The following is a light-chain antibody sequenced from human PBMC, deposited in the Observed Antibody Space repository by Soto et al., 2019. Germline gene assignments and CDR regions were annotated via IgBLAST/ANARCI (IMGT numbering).Light chain of an antibody. Sequence: EIVLTQSPATLSLSPGDRATLSCRASQSVSSYLAWYQQKPGQAPRLLIYDASNRAAGIPARFSGSWSGTDFTLSITSLEPEYFAVYYCQHRSAWPSTFGGVTKVYIK. V-gene: IGKV3-11*01. CDR2: DAS. CDR3: QHRSAWPST. J-gene: IGKJ4*01. CDR1: QSVSSY.